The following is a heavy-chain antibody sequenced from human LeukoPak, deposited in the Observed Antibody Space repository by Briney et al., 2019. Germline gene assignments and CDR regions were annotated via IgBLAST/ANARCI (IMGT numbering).Heavy chain of an antibody. Sequence: ASVKVSCKASGGTFSSYAISWVRQAPGQGLEWMGGIIPIFGTANYAQKFQGRVTITADESTSTAYMELSSLRSEDTAVYYCARDRSLGNGIYDYDAFDIWGQGTMVTVSS. J-gene: IGHJ3*02. D-gene: IGHD5-12*01. V-gene: IGHV1-69*13. CDR2: IIPIFGTA. CDR1: GGTFSSYA. CDR3: ARDRSLGNGIYDYDAFDI.